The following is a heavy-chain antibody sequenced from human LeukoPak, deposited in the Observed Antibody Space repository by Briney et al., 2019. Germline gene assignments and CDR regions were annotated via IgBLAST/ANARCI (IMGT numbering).Heavy chain of an antibody. CDR1: VFIFSPFG. D-gene: IGHD4-11*01. J-gene: IGHJ4*02. CDR2: ISSNSSNT. Sequence: GGSLRLSCAASVFIFSPFGMNWVRQAPGRGLEWVSAISSNSSNTYYTDSVKDRFTIPRDNSKDTLFMQMNSLRGEDTAVYYGAKCQSTIVTRSFDSWGQGTLVTVSS. V-gene: IGHV3-23*01. CDR3: AKCQSTIVTRSFDS.